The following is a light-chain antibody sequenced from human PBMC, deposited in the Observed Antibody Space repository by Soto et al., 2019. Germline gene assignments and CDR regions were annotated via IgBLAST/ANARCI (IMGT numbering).Light chain of an antibody. CDR2: GAS. CDR1: QNVNIN. CDR3: QQYKDWPPLT. Sequence: EIVMTQSPVTLSVSPGERVTLSCRASQNVNINLAWYLQRPGQAPRVIIYGASNRASGIPDRFSGSGSGTVFTLTISGMAPDDFALYYCQQYKDWPPLTFGGGTRVEIK. V-gene: IGKV3D-15*01. J-gene: IGKJ4*01.